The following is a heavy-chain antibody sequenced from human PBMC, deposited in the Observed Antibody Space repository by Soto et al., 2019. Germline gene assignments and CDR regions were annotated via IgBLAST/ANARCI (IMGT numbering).Heavy chain of an antibody. V-gene: IGHV3-30*18. CDR3: AKDYTDYTYSFDD. J-gene: IGHJ4*02. Sequence: QVQLVESGGGVVQPGRSLRLSCAASGFTFSTYGMHWVRQAPGKGLEWVAFISYDGSNKYYADSVKGRFTISRDNSKTTLYLQMNSLRAEDTAVYYCAKDYTDYTYSFDDWGQGTLVTVSA. D-gene: IGHD4-4*01. CDR2: ISYDGSNK. CDR1: GFTFSTYG.